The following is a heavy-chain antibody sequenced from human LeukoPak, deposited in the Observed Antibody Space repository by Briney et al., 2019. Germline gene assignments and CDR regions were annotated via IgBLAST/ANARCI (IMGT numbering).Heavy chain of an antibody. Sequence: GESLKISCAASGFTVSSNYMSWVRQAPGKGLEWVSVIYSGGSTYYADSVKGRFTISRDNSKNTLYLQMNSLRAEDTAVYYCARDRGYSSGWNYYFDYWGQGTLVTVSS. CDR1: GFTVSSNY. V-gene: IGHV3-53*01. CDR2: IYSGGST. CDR3: ARDRGYSSGWNYYFDY. J-gene: IGHJ4*02. D-gene: IGHD6-19*01.